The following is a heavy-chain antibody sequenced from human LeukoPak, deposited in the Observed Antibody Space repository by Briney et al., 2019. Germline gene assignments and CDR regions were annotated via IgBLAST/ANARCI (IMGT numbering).Heavy chain of an antibody. CDR1: GFTFSSYA. CDR3: AKDIDYGDYVVS. CDR2: ISSSGGTT. Sequence: GGSLRLSCAASGFTFSSYAMSWVRQAPGKGLEWVSAISSSGGTTYYADSVKGRFTISRDNSKNTLYLQMNSLRAEDTAVYYCAKDIDYGDYVVSWGQGTLVTVSS. D-gene: IGHD4-17*01. J-gene: IGHJ4*02. V-gene: IGHV3-23*01.